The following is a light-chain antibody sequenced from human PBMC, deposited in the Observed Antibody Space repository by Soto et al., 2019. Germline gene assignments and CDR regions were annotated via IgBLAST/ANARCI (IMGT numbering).Light chain of an antibody. CDR3: SSYTSSSTYYV. J-gene: IGLJ1*01. V-gene: IGLV2-14*01. CDR2: EVS. Sequence: QSALTQPRSVSGSPGQSVTISCTGTSGDVGAYDRVSWYQHHPTKAPKLIIYEVSNRPSGVSNRFSGSKSGNTASLTISGLQAEDEADYYCSSYTSSSTYYVFGTGTKLTVL. CDR1: SGDVGAYDR.